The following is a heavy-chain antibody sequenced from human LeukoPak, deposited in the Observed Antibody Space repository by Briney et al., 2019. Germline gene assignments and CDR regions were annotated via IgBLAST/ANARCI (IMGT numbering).Heavy chain of an antibody. Sequence: PSETLPLTCTVSGGSISSHHWSWIRQPPGKGLEWIGYIYYSGNTNYNPSLKSRVTISVDTSKTQFSLKLSSVTAADTAVYYCARHRLLGGDILWGQGTLVTVSS. D-gene: IGHD5-12*01. J-gene: IGHJ4*02. CDR3: ARHRLLGGDIL. V-gene: IGHV4-59*08. CDR1: GGSISSHH. CDR2: IYYSGNT.